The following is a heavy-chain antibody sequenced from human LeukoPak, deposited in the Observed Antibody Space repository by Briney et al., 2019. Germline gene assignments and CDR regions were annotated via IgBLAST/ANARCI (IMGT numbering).Heavy chain of an antibody. CDR3: ASGYSGYDYYYYYYMAV. V-gene: IGHV1-18*01. J-gene: IGHJ6*03. CDR1: GYTFTSYG. Sequence: ASVKGSCKASGYTFTSYGISWVRQAPGQGLEGMGWISAYNGNTNYAQKLQGRVTMTTDTSTSTAYMELRSLRSDDTAVYYCASGYSGYDYYYYYYMAVGGKGTTVTVPS. CDR2: ISAYNGNT. D-gene: IGHD5-12*01.